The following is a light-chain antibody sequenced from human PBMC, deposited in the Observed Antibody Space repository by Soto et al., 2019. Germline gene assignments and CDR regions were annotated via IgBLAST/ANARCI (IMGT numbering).Light chain of an antibody. CDR1: SSDVGGCNY. CDR3: CSYAGSYTYV. Sequence: QSVLTQPRSVSGSPGQSVTISCTGTSSDVGGCNYVFWYEQHPGKAPKLMMYAVSKQPSGVPDRFSGSKSGNTASQTSAGHQAEAEADYCCCSYAGSYTYVFGTGTKLTVL. V-gene: IGLV2-11*01. J-gene: IGLJ1*01. CDR2: AVS.